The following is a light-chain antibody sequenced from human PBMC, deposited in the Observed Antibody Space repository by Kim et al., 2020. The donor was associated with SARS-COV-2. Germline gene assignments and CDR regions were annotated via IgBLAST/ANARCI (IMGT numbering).Light chain of an antibody. Sequence: ASVGDRVSLTCRASQGVSGWLAWYQQKPGRAPKVLIYAAFTLESGVPSRFSGSGSGTEFTLTISSLQPEDFATYYCQQYDNYPWTFGQGTKVDIK. CDR1: QGVSGW. J-gene: IGKJ1*01. CDR3: QQYDNYPWT. V-gene: IGKV1-5*01. CDR2: AAF.